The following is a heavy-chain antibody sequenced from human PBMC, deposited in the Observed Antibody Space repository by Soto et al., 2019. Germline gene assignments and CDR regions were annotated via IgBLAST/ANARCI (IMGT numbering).Heavy chain of an antibody. CDR3: ARDLAPYYDFWRGYSLDY. CDR2: INPNSGGT. D-gene: IGHD3-3*01. CDR1: GYTFTGYY. J-gene: IGHJ4*02. Sequence: ASVKVSCKASGYTFTGYYMHWVRQAPGQGLEWMGWINPNSGGTNYAQKFQGRVTMTRDTSISTAYMELSRLRSDDTAVYYCARDLAPYYDFWRGYSLDYWGQGTLVTVSS. V-gene: IGHV1-2*02.